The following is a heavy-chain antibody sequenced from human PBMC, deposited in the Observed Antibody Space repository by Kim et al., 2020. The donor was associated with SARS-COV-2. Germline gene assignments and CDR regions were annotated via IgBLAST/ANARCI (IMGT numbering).Heavy chain of an antibody. D-gene: IGHD6-19*01. V-gene: IGHV3-21*01. CDR1: GFTFSSYT. CDR2: IRSSGSYI. J-gene: IGHJ6*02. Sequence: GGSLRLSCAASGFTFSSYTMNWVRQSPGKGLEWVSSIRSSGSYIYYADSVKGRFTLSRDNAKNSLFLQMNSLRAEDMAMYYCSRSQDSSGWCTSYYYGLDVWGQGTTVTVSS. CDR3: SRSQDSSGWCTSYYYGLDV.